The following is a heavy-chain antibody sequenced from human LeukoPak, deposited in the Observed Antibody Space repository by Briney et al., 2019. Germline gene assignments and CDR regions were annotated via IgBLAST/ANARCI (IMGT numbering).Heavy chain of an antibody. CDR1: GYTFPNYA. V-gene: IGHV1-46*01. J-gene: IGHJ4*02. CDR2: INPSGGST. D-gene: IGHD7-27*01. CDR3: ARNLPWGE. Sequence: ASVKVSCKASGYTFPNYAISWVRQASGQGLEWMGMINPSGGSTSYAQKFQGRLTMTRDTSTSTVYMELSSLRSEDTAVYYCARNLPWGEWGQGTLVTLSS.